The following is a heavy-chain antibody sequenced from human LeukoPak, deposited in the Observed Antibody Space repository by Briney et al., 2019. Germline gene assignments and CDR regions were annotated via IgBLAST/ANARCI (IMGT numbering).Heavy chain of an antibody. D-gene: IGHD1-26*01. CDR2: ISAYNGNT. Sequence: ASVTVSCKASGYTFTSYGISWVRQAPGQGLEWMGWISAYNGNTKYAQKFRGRVTMTTDTSTSTAYMELRSLRSDDTAVYYCASVVGATILDYWGQGTLVTDSS. V-gene: IGHV1-18*01. CDR3: ASVVGATILDY. CDR1: GYTFTSYG. J-gene: IGHJ4*02.